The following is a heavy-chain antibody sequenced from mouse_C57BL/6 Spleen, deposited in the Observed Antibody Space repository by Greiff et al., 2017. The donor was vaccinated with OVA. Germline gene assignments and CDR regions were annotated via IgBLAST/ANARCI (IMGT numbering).Heavy chain of an antibody. J-gene: IGHJ1*03. V-gene: IGHV1-52*01. CDR2: IDPSDSET. CDR1: GYTFTSYW. D-gene: IGHD1-1*01. CDR3: ASRGGSSYWYFDV. Sequence: QVQLKQSGAELVRPGSSVKLSCKASGYTFTSYWMHWVKQRPIQGLEWIGNIDPSDSETHYNQKFKDKATLTVDKSSSTAYMQLSSLTSEDSAVYYCASRGGSSYWYFDVWGTGTTVTVSS.